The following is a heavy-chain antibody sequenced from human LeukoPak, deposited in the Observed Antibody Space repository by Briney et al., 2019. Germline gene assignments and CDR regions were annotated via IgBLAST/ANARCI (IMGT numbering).Heavy chain of an antibody. D-gene: IGHD6-19*01. J-gene: IGHJ4*02. Sequence: PGGSLRLSCAASGFIFSSYSMNWVRQAPGKGLEWVSSISSSSSYIYYADSVKGRFTISRDNAKNSLYLQMNSLRAEDTAVYYCARDPIAVAGGHFDYWGQGTLVTVSS. CDR3: ARDPIAVAGGHFDY. CDR1: GFIFSSYS. V-gene: IGHV3-21*01. CDR2: ISSSSSYI.